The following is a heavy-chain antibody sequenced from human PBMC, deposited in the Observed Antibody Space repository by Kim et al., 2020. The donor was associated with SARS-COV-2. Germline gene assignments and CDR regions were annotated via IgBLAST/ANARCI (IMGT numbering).Heavy chain of an antibody. V-gene: IGHV1-46*01. CDR1: GYTFTSYY. Sequence: ASVKVSCKASGYTFTSYYMHWVRQAPGQGLEWMGIINPSGGSTSYAQKFQGRVTMTRDTSTSTVYMELSSLRSEDTAVYYCARDIVVVPAAMGLYYWGQGTLVTVSS. D-gene: IGHD2-2*01. CDR2: INPSGGST. CDR3: ARDIVVVPAAMGLYY. J-gene: IGHJ4*02.